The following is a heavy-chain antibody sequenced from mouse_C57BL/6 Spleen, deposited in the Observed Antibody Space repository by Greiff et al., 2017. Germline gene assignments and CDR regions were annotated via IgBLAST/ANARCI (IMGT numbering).Heavy chain of an antibody. CDR2: ISDGGSYT. CDR3: ARGGELGRALYYFDY. J-gene: IGHJ2*01. V-gene: IGHV5-4*01. Sequence: EVQRVESGGGLVKPGGSLKLSCAASGFTFSSYAMSWVRQTPEKRLEWVATISDGGSYTYYPDNVKGRFTISRDNAKNNLYLQMSHLTSEDTAMYYCARGGELGRALYYFDYWGQGTTLTVSS. D-gene: IGHD4-1*01. CDR1: GFTFSSYA.